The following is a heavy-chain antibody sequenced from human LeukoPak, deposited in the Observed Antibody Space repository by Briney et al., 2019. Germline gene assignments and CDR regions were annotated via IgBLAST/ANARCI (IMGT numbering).Heavy chain of an antibody. CDR1: GFSLSTSGVG. CDR3: ARSSDLYDSSGSYPYYFDY. Sequence: SGPTLVKPTQTLTLTCTFSGFSLSTSGVGVGWIRQPPGKALEWLALIYWDDDKRYSPSLKSRLTITKDTSKKQVVLTMTNMDPVDTATYYCARSSDLYDSSGSYPYYFDYWGQGTLVTVSS. D-gene: IGHD3-22*01. V-gene: IGHV2-5*02. CDR2: IYWDDDK. J-gene: IGHJ4*02.